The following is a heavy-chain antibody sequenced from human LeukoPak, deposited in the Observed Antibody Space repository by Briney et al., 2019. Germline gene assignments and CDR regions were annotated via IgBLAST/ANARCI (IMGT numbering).Heavy chain of an antibody. Sequence: GGSLRLSCAASGFTFSNAWMSWVRQAPGKGLEWVGRIKSKTDGWTTDYAAPVKGRFTISRDDSKNTLYLQMNSLKTEDTAVYYCTTEVVAAHFDYWGQGTLVTVSS. CDR2: IKSKTDGWTT. CDR1: GFTFSNAW. J-gene: IGHJ4*02. V-gene: IGHV3-15*01. CDR3: TTEVVAAHFDY. D-gene: IGHD2-15*01.